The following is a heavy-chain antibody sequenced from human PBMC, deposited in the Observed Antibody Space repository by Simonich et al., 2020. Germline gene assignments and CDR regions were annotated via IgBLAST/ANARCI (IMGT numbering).Heavy chain of an antibody. V-gene: IGHV3-30*07. CDR3: ARDLGSSYYFDY. Sequence: GGGVVHPGRSLRLSCAASGFTFSSYAMHGLRQAPGKGLEWVAVISYDGSNKYYADSVKGRFTISRDNSKNTLYMQMNSLRAEDTAVYYCARDLGSSYYFDYWGQGTLVTVSS. D-gene: IGHD6-6*01. CDR1: GFTFSSYA. CDR2: ISYDGSNK. J-gene: IGHJ4*02.